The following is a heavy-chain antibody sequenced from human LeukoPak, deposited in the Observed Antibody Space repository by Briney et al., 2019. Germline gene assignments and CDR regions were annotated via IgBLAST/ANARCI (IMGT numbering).Heavy chain of an antibody. J-gene: IGHJ4*02. D-gene: IGHD3-16*01. CDR3: ARGDSGGMDY. Sequence: GGSLRLSCAASGFTFSNYNMNWVRRAPGKGLEWVSSISSSSSYIYYADSVKGRFTISRDNANNSLYLQMNSVRAEDTTVYYCARGDSGGMDYWGQGTLATVSS. CDR1: GFTFSNYN. V-gene: IGHV3-21*01. CDR2: ISSSSSYI.